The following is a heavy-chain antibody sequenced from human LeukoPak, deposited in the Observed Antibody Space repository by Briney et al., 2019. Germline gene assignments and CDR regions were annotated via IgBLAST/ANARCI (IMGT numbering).Heavy chain of an antibody. V-gene: IGHV3-30*18. J-gene: IGHJ4*02. CDR3: VKPYPTLTTSAVLDN. CDR2: ISYDGNSQ. D-gene: IGHD1-1*01. Sequence: GGSLRLSCAASGFTFSNFGMHWVRQAPGRGLEWVAAISYDGNSQHYGAPVKGRFTISRDNSKNTVYLQINTLRADDAAIYYCVKPYPTLTTSAVLDNWGQGTLVTVSS. CDR1: GFTFSNFG.